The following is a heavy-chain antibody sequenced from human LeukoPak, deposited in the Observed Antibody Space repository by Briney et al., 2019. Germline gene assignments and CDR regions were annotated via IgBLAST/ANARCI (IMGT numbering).Heavy chain of an antibody. J-gene: IGHJ4*02. D-gene: IGHD5-24*01. CDR1: GGSTSSSSYY. CDR3: ARLWGFGDGYNYPGGDFDY. V-gene: IGHV4-39*01. CDR2: IYYSGST. Sequence: PSETLSLTCTVSGGSTSSSSYYWGWIRQPPGKGLEWIGSIYYSGSTYYNPSLKSRVTISVDTSKNQFSLKLSSVTAADTAVYYCARLWGFGDGYNYPGGDFDYWGQGTLVTVSS.